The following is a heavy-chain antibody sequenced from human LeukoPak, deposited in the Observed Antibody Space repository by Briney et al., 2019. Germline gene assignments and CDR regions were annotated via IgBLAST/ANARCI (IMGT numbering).Heavy chain of an antibody. D-gene: IGHD2-2*01. CDR3: ATTYCSSISCLDVFNM. Sequence: SQTLSLTCNFSGVSQSDGRYYGTSVRRHPGKVLEWVAYKYYSGSAKYNPSLKSRLTISIDTSKNQFSLQLSSVTAAETATYYCATTYCSSISCLDVFNMWGQGTRVTVSS. CDR2: KYYSGSA. CDR1: GVSQSDGRYY. V-gene: IGHV4-31*03. J-gene: IGHJ3*02.